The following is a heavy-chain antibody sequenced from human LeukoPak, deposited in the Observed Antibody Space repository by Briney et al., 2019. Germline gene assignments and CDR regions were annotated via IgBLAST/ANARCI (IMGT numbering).Heavy chain of an antibody. D-gene: IGHD1-26*01. Sequence: PSETLSLTCTVSGGSISSYYWSWIRQPPGKGLEWIGYIYYSGSTNYNPSLKSRVTISVDTSKNQFSLKLSSVTAADTAVYYCARVPLVGATTSAFDIWGQGTMVTVSS. J-gene: IGHJ3*02. V-gene: IGHV4-59*01. CDR1: GGSISSYY. CDR2: IYYSGST. CDR3: ARVPLVGATTSAFDI.